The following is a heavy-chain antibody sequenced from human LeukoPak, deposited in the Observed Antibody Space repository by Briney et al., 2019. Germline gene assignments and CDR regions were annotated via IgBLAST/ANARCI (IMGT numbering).Heavy chain of an antibody. CDR3: ARIAGGSYSV. V-gene: IGHV3-74*03. Sequence: PGGSLRLSCAASGFTFTNYWMHWVRQAPGKGPVWVSRISHDGSSTTYADSVKGRFTISRDNAKNTVYLQMNSLKAEDTAVYYCARIAGGSYSVWGQGTLVTVSS. D-gene: IGHD1-26*01. CDR2: ISHDGSST. CDR1: GFTFTNYW. J-gene: IGHJ4*02.